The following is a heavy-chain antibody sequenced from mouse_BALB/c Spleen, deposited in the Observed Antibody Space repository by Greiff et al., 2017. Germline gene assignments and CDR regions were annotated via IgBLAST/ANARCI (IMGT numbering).Heavy chain of an antibody. CDR3: ARGGQIGLQYYAMDY. CDR2: INPYNDGT. J-gene: IGHJ4*01. D-gene: IGHD3-1*01. Sequence: EVQLQQSGPELVKPGASVKMSCKASGYTFTSYVMHWVKQKPGQGLEWIGYINPYNDGTKYNEKFKGKATLTSDKSSSTAYMELSSLTSEDSAVYYCARGGQIGLQYYAMDYWGQGTSVTVSS. CDR1: GYTFTSYV. V-gene: IGHV1-14*01.